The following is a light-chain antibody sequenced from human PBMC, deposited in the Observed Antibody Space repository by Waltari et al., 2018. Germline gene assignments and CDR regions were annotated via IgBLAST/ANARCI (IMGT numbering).Light chain of an antibody. Sequence: SSELTQDPAVSVALGQTVRITSQGDSLRSNYASWYQQKPGQAPVLVIYVKNNRPSGIPDRFSGSSSGNTASLTITGAQAEDEADYYCNSRDSSANHVVFGGGTKLTVL. CDR3: NSRDSSANHVV. CDR1: SLRSNY. J-gene: IGLJ2*01. V-gene: IGLV3-19*01. CDR2: VKN.